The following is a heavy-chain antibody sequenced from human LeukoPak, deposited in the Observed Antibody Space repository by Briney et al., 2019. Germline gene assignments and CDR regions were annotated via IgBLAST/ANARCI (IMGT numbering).Heavy chain of an antibody. J-gene: IGHJ5*02. CDR3: ARHRSDTGGKKGVNWFDP. D-gene: IGHD4-23*01. Sequence: SDTLSLTCSVSGGSIKKYYGSWLRHPPGEALEWLGNIYFGGTTYYNSSLKSRLPISVDTFKNQLSLNLQSVTAADTATYYCARHRSDTGGKKGVNWFDPWGQGTLVTVSS. V-gene: IGHV4-59*07. CDR2: IYFGGTT. CDR1: GGSIKKYY.